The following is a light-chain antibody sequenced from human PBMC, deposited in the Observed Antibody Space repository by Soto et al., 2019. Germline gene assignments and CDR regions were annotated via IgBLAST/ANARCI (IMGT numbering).Light chain of an antibody. CDR3: QESITAPLT. CDR1: QTINNY. V-gene: IGKV1-39*01. Sequence: DIQMTQSPSSLSASVGDRVTITCRSRQTINNYLNLYQQKPGQAPKLLIYAASSLQSGVPSRFSGRGSGTDFTLTISSLQAEDSATYFCQESITAPLTFGGGTKVEVK. J-gene: IGKJ4*01. CDR2: AAS.